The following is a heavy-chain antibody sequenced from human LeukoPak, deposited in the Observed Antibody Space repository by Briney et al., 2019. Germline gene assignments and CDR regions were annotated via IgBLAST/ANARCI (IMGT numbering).Heavy chain of an antibody. J-gene: IGHJ4*02. D-gene: IGHD1-26*01. V-gene: IGHV4-59*01. Sequence: ETLSLTCSVSGGPITEYYWSWIRQPPGKGLEWIGYIYHTGRTNYSPSLKSRVTMSVDASRNQFSLKLVSVTAADTAVYYCARDRGTTGYYYLDSWGQGILVSVSS. CDR2: IYHTGRT. CDR3: ARDRGTTGYYYLDS. CDR1: GGPITEYY.